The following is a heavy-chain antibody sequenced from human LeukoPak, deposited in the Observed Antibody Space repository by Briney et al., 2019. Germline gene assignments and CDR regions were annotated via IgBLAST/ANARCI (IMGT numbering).Heavy chain of an antibody. CDR3: AAGGHSGYDSYYFDY. V-gene: IGHV1-69*05. CDR2: IIPIFGTA. J-gene: IGHJ4*02. CDR1: GGTFSSYA. D-gene: IGHD5-12*01. Sequence: GASVKVSCKASGGTFSSYAISWVRQAPGQGLEWMGRIIPIFGTANYAQKFQGRVTITTDESTSTAYMELCSLRSEDTAVYYCAAGGHSGYDSYYFDYWGQGTLVTVSS.